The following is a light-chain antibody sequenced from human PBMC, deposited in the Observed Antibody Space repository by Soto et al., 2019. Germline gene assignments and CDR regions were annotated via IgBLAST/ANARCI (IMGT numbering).Light chain of an antibody. Sequence: QSALTQPASVSGSPGQWITISCTGTSSDIGYYNYVSWYRQDPGKAPKLILYEVSNRPSGVSNRFSGSKSGNTASLTISGLQAEDEADYYCSSYTRSSTLVVFGGGTKVPVL. J-gene: IGLJ3*02. CDR2: EVS. V-gene: IGLV2-14*01. CDR3: SSYTRSSTLVV. CDR1: SSDIGYYNY.